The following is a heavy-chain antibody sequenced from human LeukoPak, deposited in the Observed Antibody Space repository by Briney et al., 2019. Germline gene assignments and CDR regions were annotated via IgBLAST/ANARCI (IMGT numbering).Heavy chain of an antibody. CDR3: AKSRDPRSRDAFDV. Sequence: SETLSLTCTVSDDSINSNYWSWSRQPPGKGLEWIGHMYYSGGTNYNPSLKSRVTMAVDTSKNQFSLKVTSVTAADTAVYYCAKSRDPRSRDAFDVWGQGILVTVSS. V-gene: IGHV4-59*01. CDR1: DDSINSNY. CDR2: MYYSGGT. D-gene: IGHD5/OR15-5a*01. J-gene: IGHJ3*01.